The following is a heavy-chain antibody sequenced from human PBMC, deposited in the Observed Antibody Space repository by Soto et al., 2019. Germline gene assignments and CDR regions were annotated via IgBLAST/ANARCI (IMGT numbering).Heavy chain of an antibody. J-gene: IGHJ4*02. V-gene: IGHV3-43*01. CDR3: AKDPTREIRRGPQLDY. CDR1: GFTFDDYT. Sequence: GGSLRLSCAASGFTFDDYTMHWVRQAPGKGLEWVSLISWDGGSTYYADSVKGRFTISRDNSKNSLYLQMNSLRTEDTALYYCAKDPTREIRRGPQLDYWGQGTLVTVSS. D-gene: IGHD2-2*01. CDR2: ISWDGGST.